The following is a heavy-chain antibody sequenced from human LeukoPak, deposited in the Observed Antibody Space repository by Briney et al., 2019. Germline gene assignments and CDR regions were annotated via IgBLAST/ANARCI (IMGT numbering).Heavy chain of an antibody. V-gene: IGHV1-18*01. J-gene: IGHJ4*02. CDR1: GYTFTSYG. Sequence: ASVKVSCKASGYTFTSYGISWVRQAPGQGLEWMGWISAYNGNTNYAQKLQGRVTMTTDTSTSTVYMELRSLRSDDTAVYYCARDPPTYYYDSSGRTFDYWGQGTLVTVSS. D-gene: IGHD3-22*01. CDR2: ISAYNGNT. CDR3: ARDPPTYYYDSSGRTFDY.